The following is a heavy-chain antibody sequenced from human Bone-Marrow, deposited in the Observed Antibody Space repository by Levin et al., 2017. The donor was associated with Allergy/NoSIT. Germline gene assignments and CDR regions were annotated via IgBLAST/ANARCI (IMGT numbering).Heavy chain of an antibody. Sequence: RGESLKISCAASGFTFSNYAMTWVRQAPGKGLEWVSSISGSGGSTYYADSVKGRFTISRDNSKNTLYLQMNSLRAEDTAIYYCAKDVSRGNCYDSWGQGTLVTVSS. V-gene: IGHV3-23*01. J-gene: IGHJ4*02. CDR3: AKDVSRGNCYDS. CDR1: GFTFSNYA. D-gene: IGHD4-23*01. CDR2: ISGSGGST.